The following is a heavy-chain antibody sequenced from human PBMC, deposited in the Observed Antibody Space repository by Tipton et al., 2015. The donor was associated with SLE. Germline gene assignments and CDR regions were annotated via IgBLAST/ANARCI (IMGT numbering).Heavy chain of an antibody. D-gene: IGHD2-21*02. CDR1: GYTFTSYD. J-gene: IGHJ4*02. V-gene: IGHV1-8*01. CDR3: ATVRENLRGGDFFFDN. Sequence: QVQLVQSGAEVKKPGASVKVSCKASGYTFTSYDINWVRQATGQGLEWMGWMNPHSGNTGYAQKFQGRVTMTKNTSIRTAYMELSSLRSEDTAVYYCATVRENLRGGDFFFDNWGQGTLVTVSS. CDR2: MNPHSGNT.